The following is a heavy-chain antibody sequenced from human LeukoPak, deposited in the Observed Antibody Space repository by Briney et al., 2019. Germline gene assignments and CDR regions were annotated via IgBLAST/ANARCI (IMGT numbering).Heavy chain of an antibody. V-gene: IGHV4-61*09. J-gene: IGHJ4*02. CDR2: IYTSGST. Sequence: PSETLSLTCTVSGGSLSSGSYYWSWIRQPAGKGLELIGHIYTSGSTNYNPSLKSRVTISVDTSKDQFSLRLSSVTAADTAVYYCAREVRYSNLDYWGQGTPVTVSS. D-gene: IGHD5-12*01. CDR3: AREVRYSNLDY. CDR1: GGSLSSGSYY.